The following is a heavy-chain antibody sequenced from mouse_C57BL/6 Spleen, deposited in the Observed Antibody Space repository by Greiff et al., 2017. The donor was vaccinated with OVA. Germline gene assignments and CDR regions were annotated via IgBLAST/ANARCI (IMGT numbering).Heavy chain of an antibody. J-gene: IGHJ3*01. CDR2: IYPGDGDT. V-gene: IGHV1-82*01. CDR3: ARQENGYYLFAY. Sequence: VQLQQSGPELVKPGASVKISCKASGYAFSSSWMNWVKQRPGKGLEWIGRIYPGDGDTNYTGKFKGKATLTADKSSSTAYMQLSILTSEDSAVYFCARQENGYYLFAYWGQGTLVTVSA. D-gene: IGHD2-3*01. CDR1: GYAFSSSW.